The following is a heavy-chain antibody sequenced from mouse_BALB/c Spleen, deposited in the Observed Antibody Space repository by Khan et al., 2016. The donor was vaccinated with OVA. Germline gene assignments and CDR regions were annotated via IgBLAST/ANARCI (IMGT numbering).Heavy chain of an antibody. Sequence: EVQLQESGPGLVKPSQSLSLTCTVTGYSITSDYAWNWIRQFPGNKLEWMGYISSTGSTSYNPSLKSRISLTRDTSKNQFFLHLNSVTTEDTATYYCARALYYSDSDSMDYWGQGTSVTVSS. CDR1: GYSITSDYA. CDR2: ISSTGST. V-gene: IGHV3-2*02. CDR3: ARALYYSDSDSMDY. D-gene: IGHD2-13*01. J-gene: IGHJ4*01.